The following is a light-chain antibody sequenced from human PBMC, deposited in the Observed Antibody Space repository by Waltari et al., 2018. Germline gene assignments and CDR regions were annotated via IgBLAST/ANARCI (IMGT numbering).Light chain of an antibody. CDR3: LEHDNFPTHT. Sequence: ETTLTQSPAFMSATQRDNVNISCRASQDIDDEMNWYQQKPGEGAIFIIQEATTLVPGIPPRFSGSGYGTDFTLTINNIQSEDVASYFCLEHDNFPTHTFGQGTKLEIK. CDR2: EAT. CDR1: QDIDDE. V-gene: IGKV5-2*01. J-gene: IGKJ2*01.